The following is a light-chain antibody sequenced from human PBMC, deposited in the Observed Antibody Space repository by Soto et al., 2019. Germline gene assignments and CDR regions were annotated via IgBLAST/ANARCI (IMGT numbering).Light chain of an antibody. CDR2: RAS. Sequence: DVVMTQSPLSLPVTLGQPASISCRSSQSLVYRDGYAYLSWFHQRPGQSPRRLIYRASNRDSGVPDRFSGRESDTQFTLKISRVEAEDVGIYYCKQGTHGPPTFGRGTEVEI. CDR3: KQGTHGPPT. CDR1: QSLVYRDGYAY. J-gene: IGKJ1*01. V-gene: IGKV2-30*01.